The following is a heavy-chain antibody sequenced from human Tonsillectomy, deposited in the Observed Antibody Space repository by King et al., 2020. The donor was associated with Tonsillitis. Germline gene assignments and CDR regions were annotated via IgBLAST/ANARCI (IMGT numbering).Heavy chain of an antibody. D-gene: IGHD5-18*01. Sequence: VQLQESGPGLVKPSETLSLTCNVSGYSINNGFFWGWIRQPPGKGLEWIGSIYHVGTTFYNPSLKSRVSISVDTSKSQFSLRLSSVTAADTALYYCAGRQYNYGLNYFDYWGQGILVTVSS. J-gene: IGHJ4*02. CDR1: GYSINNGFF. CDR3: AGRQYNYGLNYFDY. V-gene: IGHV4-38-2*02. CDR2: IYHVGTT.